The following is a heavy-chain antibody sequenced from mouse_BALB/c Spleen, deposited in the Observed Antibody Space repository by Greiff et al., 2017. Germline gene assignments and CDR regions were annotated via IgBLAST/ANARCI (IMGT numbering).Heavy chain of an antibody. J-gene: IGHJ3*01. Sequence: QVQLQQSGAELAKPGASVKMSCKASGYTFTSYWMHWVKQRPGQGLEWIGYINPSTGYTEYNQKFKDKATLTADKSSSTDYMQLSSLTSEDSAVYYCARLGAKAWFAYWGQGTLVTVSA. V-gene: IGHV1-7*01. CDR1: GYTFTSYW. CDR2: INPSTGYT. CDR3: ARLGAKAWFAY.